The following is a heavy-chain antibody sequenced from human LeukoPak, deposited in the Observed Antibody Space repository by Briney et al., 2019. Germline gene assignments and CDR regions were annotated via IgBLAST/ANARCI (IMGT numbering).Heavy chain of an antibody. CDR1: GFTFSNYC. CDR3: ARAVDAPDYYFDY. V-gene: IGHV3-7*01. J-gene: IGHJ4*02. CDR2: IRQDGNEK. D-gene: IGHD5-12*01. Sequence: GGSLRLSCTPSGFTFSNYCMSWVRQAPGKGLERVANIRQDGNEKYYVDSVKGRFTISRDNAKNSLYLQMNSLRAEDTAVYYCARAVDAPDYYFDYWGQGTLVSVSS.